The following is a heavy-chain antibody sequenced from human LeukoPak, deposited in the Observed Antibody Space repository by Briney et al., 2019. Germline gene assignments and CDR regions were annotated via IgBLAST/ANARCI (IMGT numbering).Heavy chain of an antibody. J-gene: IGHJ4*02. CDR1: GFTFSNAW. CDR2: IKSKTDGGTT. D-gene: IGHD2-15*01. Sequence: PGGSLRLSCSTSGFTFSNAWMSWVRQAPGKGLERVGRIKSKTDGGTTDYAAPVKGRLTISRDDSKNTLYLQMNSLKTEDTAVYYCTTAPLGYCSGGSCYDYWGQGTLVTVSS. V-gene: IGHV3-15*01. CDR3: TTAPLGYCSGGSCYDY.